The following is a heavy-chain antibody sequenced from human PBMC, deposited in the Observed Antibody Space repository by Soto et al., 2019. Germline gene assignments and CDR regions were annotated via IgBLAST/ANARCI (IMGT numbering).Heavy chain of an antibody. D-gene: IGHD2-15*01. CDR3: ARVITWSGNFDY. CDR2: ISYDGSNK. V-gene: IGHV3-30-3*01. Sequence: HPGGSLRLSCAASGFTFSSYAMHWVRQAPGKGLEWVAVISYDGSNKYYADSVKGRFTISRDNSKNTLYLQMNSLRAEDTAVYYCARVITWSGNFDYWGQGTLVTVSS. CDR1: GFTFSSYA. J-gene: IGHJ4*02.